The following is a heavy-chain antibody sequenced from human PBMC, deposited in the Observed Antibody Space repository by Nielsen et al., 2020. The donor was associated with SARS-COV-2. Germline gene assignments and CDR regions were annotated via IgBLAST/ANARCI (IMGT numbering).Heavy chain of an antibody. CDR3: EGGGY. Sequence: GESLKISCEASGFTINSDDMNWVRQAPGKGLEWISYISRIAATYYADSVKGRFTISRDNAKNSLYLQMNSLRVEDTAVYYCEGGGYWGQGTLVTVSS. D-gene: IGHD2-15*01. CDR1: GFTINSDD. V-gene: IGHV3-48*03. J-gene: IGHJ4*02. CDR2: ISRIAAT.